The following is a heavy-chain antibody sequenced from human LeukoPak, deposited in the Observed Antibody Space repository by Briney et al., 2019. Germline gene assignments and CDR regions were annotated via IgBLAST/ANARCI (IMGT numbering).Heavy chain of an antibody. CDR2: INHSGST. CDR3: ARRGRRAYYYDSSGRYYFDY. Sequence: SETLSLTCAVYGGSFSGYYWSWIRQPPGKGLEWIGEINHSGSTNYNPSLKSRVTISVDTSKNQFSLKLSSVTAADTAVYYCARRGRRAYYYDSSGRYYFDYWGQGTLVTVSS. CDR1: GGSFSGYY. J-gene: IGHJ4*02. D-gene: IGHD3-22*01. V-gene: IGHV4-34*01.